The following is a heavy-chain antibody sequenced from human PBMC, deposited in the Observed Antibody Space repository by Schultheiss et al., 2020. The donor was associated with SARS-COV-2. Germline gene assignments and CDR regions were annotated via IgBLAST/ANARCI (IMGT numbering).Heavy chain of an antibody. J-gene: IGHJ6*02. CDR1: GFTFSAYG. Sequence: GGSLRLSCVASGFTFSAYGMGWVRQAPGKGLECVSIVDSDGTVYPEDSLRGRFTISIDNSKNTLYLQMNSLRAEDTAVYYCAREGDYGMDVWGQGTTVTVSS. CDR2: IVDSDGTV. V-gene: IGHV3-23*01. CDR3: AREGDYGMDV.